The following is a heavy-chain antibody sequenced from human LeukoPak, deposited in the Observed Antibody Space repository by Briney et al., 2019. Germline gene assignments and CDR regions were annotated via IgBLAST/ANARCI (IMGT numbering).Heavy chain of an antibody. Sequence: GASVKVSCKASGYTFTSCYMHWVRQAPGQGLEWMGIINPSGGSTSYAQKFQGRVTMTRDMSTSTVYMELSSLRSEDTAVYYCARAAAGGYWFDPWGQGTLVTVTS. J-gene: IGHJ5*02. CDR3: ARAAAGGYWFDP. D-gene: IGHD6-13*01. CDR2: INPSGGST. CDR1: GYTFTSCY. V-gene: IGHV1-46*01.